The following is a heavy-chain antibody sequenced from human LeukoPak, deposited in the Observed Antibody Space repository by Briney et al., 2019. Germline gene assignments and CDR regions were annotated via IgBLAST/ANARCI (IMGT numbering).Heavy chain of an antibody. CDR2: IKQDGSEK. CDR1: GFTVSSNY. D-gene: IGHD3-22*01. V-gene: IGHV3-7*01. Sequence: PGGSLRLSCAASGFTVSSNYMSWVRQAPGKGLEWVANIKQDGSEKYYVDSVKGRFTISRDNAKNSLYLQMNSLRAEDTAVYYCARDTYYYDSSGYQGSDYWGQGTLVTVSS. J-gene: IGHJ4*02. CDR3: ARDTYYYDSSGYQGSDY.